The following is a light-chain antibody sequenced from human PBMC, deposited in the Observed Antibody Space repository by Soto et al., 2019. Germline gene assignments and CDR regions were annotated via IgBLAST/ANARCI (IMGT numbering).Light chain of an antibody. CDR1: QSISSY. CDR3: QQSDSTLALT. V-gene: IGKV1-39*01. J-gene: IGKJ4*01. Sequence: DIQMTQSPSSLSASVGDRVTITCRASQSISSYLNWYQQKPGKAPKLLIYAASSLQSGVPSRFSGSGSGTDFTLTISSLQPEDFATYYCQQSDSTLALTFGGGPKVEIK. CDR2: AAS.